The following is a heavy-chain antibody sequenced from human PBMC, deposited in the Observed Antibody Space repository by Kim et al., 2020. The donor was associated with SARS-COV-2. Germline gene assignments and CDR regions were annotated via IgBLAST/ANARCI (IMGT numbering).Heavy chain of an antibody. CDR2: IWYDGSNK. Sequence: GSLRLSCAASGFTFSSYGMHWVRQAPGKGLEWVAVIWYDGSNKYYADSVKGRFTISRDNSKNTLYLQMNSLRAEDTAVYYCAREAYDSSGPVDYWGQGTLVTVSS. CDR3: AREAYDSSGPVDY. D-gene: IGHD3-22*01. J-gene: IGHJ4*02. CDR1: GFTFSSYG. V-gene: IGHV3-33*01.